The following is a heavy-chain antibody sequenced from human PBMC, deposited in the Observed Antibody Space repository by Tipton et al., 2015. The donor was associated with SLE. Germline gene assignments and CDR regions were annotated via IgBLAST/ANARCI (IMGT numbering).Heavy chain of an antibody. Sequence: GSLRLSCAASGFTFSSYWMSWVRQAPGKGPEWVANIKQDGSEKYYVDSVKGRFTISRDNAKNSLYLQMNSLRAEDTAVYYCARVGGYGASYDAFDIWGQGTMVTVSS. CDR2: IKQDGSEK. D-gene: IGHD5-12*01. CDR1: GFTFSSYW. V-gene: IGHV3-7*03. CDR3: ARVGGYGASYDAFDI. J-gene: IGHJ3*02.